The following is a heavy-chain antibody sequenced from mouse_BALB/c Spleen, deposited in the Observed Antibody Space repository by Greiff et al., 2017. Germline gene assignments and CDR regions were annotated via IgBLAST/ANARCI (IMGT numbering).Heavy chain of an antibody. V-gene: IGHV5-17*02. J-gene: IGHJ2*01. D-gene: IGHD2-1*01. CDR3: ARRGNGKDYFDY. CDR1: GFTFSSFG. Sequence: EVHLVESGGGLVQPGGSRKLSCAASGFTFSSFGMHWVRQAPEKGLEWVAYISSGSSTIYYADTVKGRFTISRDNPKNTLFLQMTSLRSEDTAMYYCARRGNGKDYFDYWGQGTTLTVSS. CDR2: ISSGSSTI.